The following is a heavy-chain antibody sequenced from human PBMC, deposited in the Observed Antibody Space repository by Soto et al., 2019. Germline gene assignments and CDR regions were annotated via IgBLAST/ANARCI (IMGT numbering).Heavy chain of an antibody. CDR2: INPSGGST. CDR3: ARGVVQLVRNYYYYGMDV. Sequence: ASVKVSCKASRYTFTSYYMHWVRQAPGQGLEWMGIINPSGGSTSYAQKFQGRVTMTRDTSTSTVYMELSSLRSEDTAVYHCARGVVQLVRNYYYYGMDVWGQGTTVTVSS. CDR1: RYTFTSYY. V-gene: IGHV1-46*01. D-gene: IGHD6-6*01. J-gene: IGHJ6*02.